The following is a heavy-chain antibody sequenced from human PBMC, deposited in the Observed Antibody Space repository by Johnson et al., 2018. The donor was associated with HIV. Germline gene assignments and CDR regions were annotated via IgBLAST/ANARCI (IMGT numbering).Heavy chain of an antibody. Sequence: VQLVESGGGVVQPGRSLRLSCAASGFTFSSYGMHWVRQAPGKGLEWVAVISYDGSNKYYADSVKGRFTISRDNSKNTLYLQLNNLRAEDTAVYYCARPGGDYSAFDIWGQGTMVTVSS. V-gene: IGHV3-30*03. CDR2: ISYDGSNK. J-gene: IGHJ3*02. CDR3: ARPGGDYSAFDI. D-gene: IGHD4-17*01. CDR1: GFTFSSYG.